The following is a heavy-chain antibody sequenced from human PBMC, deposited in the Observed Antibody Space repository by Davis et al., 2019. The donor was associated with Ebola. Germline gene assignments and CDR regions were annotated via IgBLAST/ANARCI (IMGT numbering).Heavy chain of an antibody. CDR3: ARANIVGATIGVCFDY. J-gene: IGHJ4*02. Sequence: GESLKISCAASGFTFSSYAMSWVRQAPGKGLEWVSAISGSGGSTYYADSVKGRFTISRDNSKNTLYLQMNSLRAEDTAVYYCARANIVGATIGVCFDYWGQGTLVTVSS. D-gene: IGHD1-26*01. CDR1: GFTFSSYA. CDR2: ISGSGGST. V-gene: IGHV3-23*01.